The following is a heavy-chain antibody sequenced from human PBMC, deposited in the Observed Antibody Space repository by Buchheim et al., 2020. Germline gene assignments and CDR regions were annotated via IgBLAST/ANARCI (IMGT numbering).Heavy chain of an antibody. V-gene: IGHV3-33*01. CDR3: ARDRDAYDGYFYYSLDV. CDR2: IWYDGTNK. D-gene: IGHD5-24*01. Sequence: QVQVVESGGGVVQPGRSLRLSCAASGFTFSTYGMHWVRQAPGQGLEWVAAIWYDGTNKYYTDSVQGRFTISRDNSKNRLHLQMNSLRAEDTAVYYCARDRDAYDGYFYYSLDVWGQGTT. CDR1: GFTFSTYG. J-gene: IGHJ6*02.